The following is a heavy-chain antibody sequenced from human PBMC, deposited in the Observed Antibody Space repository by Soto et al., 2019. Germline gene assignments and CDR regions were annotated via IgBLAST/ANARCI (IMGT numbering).Heavy chain of an antibody. Sequence: SETLSLTCAVYGGSFSGYYWSWIRQPPGKGLEWIGGIYHTGSTYCNPSLKSRVTISVDTSKNQFSLKLSSVTAADTAVYYCARRNSSNWYGLDYWGQGTLVTVSS. CDR3: ARRNSSNWYGLDY. CDR1: GGSFSGYY. CDR2: IYHTGST. J-gene: IGHJ4*02. D-gene: IGHD6-13*01. V-gene: IGHV4-34*01.